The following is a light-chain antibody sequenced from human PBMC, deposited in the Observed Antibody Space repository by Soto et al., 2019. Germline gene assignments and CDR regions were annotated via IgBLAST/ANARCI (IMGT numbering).Light chain of an antibody. V-gene: IGKV3-15*01. Sequence: EIVMTQSPATLSVSPGEGATLSCRASQSVSDNVAWYQQKPGQAPRLLIYGAAARATGIPARFSGSGSGTEFTLTISSLQSEDFAVYYCQQRGKWPSTFGPGTKVE. CDR1: QSVSDN. J-gene: IGKJ2*02. CDR2: GAA. CDR3: QQRGKWPST.